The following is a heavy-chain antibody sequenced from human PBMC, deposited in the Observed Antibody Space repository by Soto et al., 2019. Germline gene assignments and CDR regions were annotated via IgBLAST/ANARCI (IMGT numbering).Heavy chain of an antibody. Sequence: GGSLRLSCAASGFKFSNYWMSWVRQAPGKGLEWVSNIKHDTSEAHYADSVKGRFTITRDNIKNFLFLQMNGLRADDTASYYCARDGLLFSGPYRPSRFDYWGLGTLVTVSS. V-gene: IGHV3-7*03. J-gene: IGHJ4*02. D-gene: IGHD3-16*02. CDR2: IKHDTSEA. CDR1: GFKFSNYW. CDR3: ARDGLLFSGPYRPSRFDY.